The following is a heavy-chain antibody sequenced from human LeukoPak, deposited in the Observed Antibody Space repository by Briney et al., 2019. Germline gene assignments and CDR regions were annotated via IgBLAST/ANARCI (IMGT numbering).Heavy chain of an antibody. CDR2: MYNSGST. D-gene: IGHD5-18*01. CDR3: ARGIRGYSYGYGFDY. J-gene: IGHJ4*02. CDR1: AVSLTTYY. V-gene: IGHV4-59*01. Sequence: SETLSLTCNVSAVSLTTYYWSWIRQPPGQGLEWLGYMYNSGSTNYNPSLKSRVTILVDTSKNQFSLKLSSVTAADTAAYYCARGIRGYSYGYGFDYWGQGTLVTVSS.